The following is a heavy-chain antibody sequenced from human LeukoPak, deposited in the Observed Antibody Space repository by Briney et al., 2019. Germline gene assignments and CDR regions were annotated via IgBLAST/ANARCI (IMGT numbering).Heavy chain of an antibody. CDR3: ARVMYYYHSSGSIAVYYFDY. V-gene: IGHV3-74*01. D-gene: IGHD3-22*01. CDR1: GFTFSSHW. Sequence: GGSLRLSCAASGFTFSSHWMHWVRQAPGKGLVWVSRINSDGSTTSYADSVKGRFTISRENAKNTLYLQMNSLRAEDTAVYYCARVMYYYHSSGSIAVYYFDYWGQGTLVTVSS. J-gene: IGHJ4*02. CDR2: INSDGSTT.